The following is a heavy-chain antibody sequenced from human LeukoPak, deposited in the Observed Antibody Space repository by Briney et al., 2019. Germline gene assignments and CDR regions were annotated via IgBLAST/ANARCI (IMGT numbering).Heavy chain of an antibody. V-gene: IGHV3-64*01. J-gene: IGHJ4*02. D-gene: IGHD5-12*01. Sequence: PGGSLRLSCAASGFTFSSYAMHWVRQAPGKGLEYVSAISSNGDSTYYANSVKGRFTISRDNSKNTLYLQMGSLRAEDMAVYYCARAGHSGYDGYSSALYYFDYWGQGTLVTVSS. CDR3: ARAGHSGYDGYSSALYYFDY. CDR1: GFTFSSYA. CDR2: ISSNGDST.